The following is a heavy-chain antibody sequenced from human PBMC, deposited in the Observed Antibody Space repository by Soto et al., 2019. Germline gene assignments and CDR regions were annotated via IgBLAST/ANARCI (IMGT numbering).Heavy chain of an antibody. J-gene: IGHJ4*02. CDR3: AKEKYSIGFFDY. Sequence: EVQLLESGGGLVQPGGSLRLCCAASGFTFSTYATSWVRQPPGKGLEWVSAISGSGANTYYADSAKGRFTISRDNSKNTLYLQLNSLRAEDTAIYYCAKEKYSIGFFDYWGQGTLVTVSP. CDR2: ISGSGANT. CDR1: GFTFSTYA. V-gene: IGHV3-23*01. D-gene: IGHD6-19*01.